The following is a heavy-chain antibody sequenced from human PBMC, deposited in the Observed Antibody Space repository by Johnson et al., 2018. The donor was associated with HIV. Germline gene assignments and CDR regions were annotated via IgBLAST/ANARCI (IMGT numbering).Heavy chain of an antibody. J-gene: IGHJ3*02. V-gene: IGHV3-9*01. D-gene: IGHD6-19*01. CDR3: ARGPSSGWYRGAFDI. Sequence: VQLVESGGGLVQPGRSLRLSCAASGFTFDDYAMHWVRQAPGKGLEWVSGISWNSGSIGYVDSVKGRFTISRDNAKNSLYLQMNSLRAEDTAVYYCARGPSSGWYRGAFDIWGQGTMVTVSS. CDR1: GFTFDDYA. CDR2: ISWNSGSI.